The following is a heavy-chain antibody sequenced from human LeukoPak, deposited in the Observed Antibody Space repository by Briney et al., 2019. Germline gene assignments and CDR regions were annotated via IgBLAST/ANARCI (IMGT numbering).Heavy chain of an antibody. CDR3: ASFYNTNDALDI. Sequence: ASVKVSCKASGYRFTSQYAHWVRQAPGQGLEWMGIINPTGGSTRNAQKFQGRFSMTGDTSTSTVHMELSRLRSEDTAVYYCASFYNTNDALDIWGQGTMVTVSS. CDR1: GYRFTSQY. CDR2: INPTGGST. V-gene: IGHV1-46*01. D-gene: IGHD5-24*01. J-gene: IGHJ3*02.